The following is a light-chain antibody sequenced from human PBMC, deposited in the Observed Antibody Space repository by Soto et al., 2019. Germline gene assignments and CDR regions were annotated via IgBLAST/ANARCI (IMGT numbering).Light chain of an antibody. CDR2: GAS. V-gene: IGKV3-15*01. CDR3: QQYNNWPWT. CDR1: QSININ. Sequence: EIGMTQSPATLSASPGERATLSCRASQSININLAWYQQKPGQAPRLLIYGASTRATGLPARFSGSGSGTEFTLTISSLQSEDSAVYYCQQYNNWPWTFGQGTKVDI. J-gene: IGKJ1*01.